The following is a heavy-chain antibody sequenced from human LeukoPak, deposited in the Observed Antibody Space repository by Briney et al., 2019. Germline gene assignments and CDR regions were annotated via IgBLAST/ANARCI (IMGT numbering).Heavy chain of an antibody. CDR1: GFTFSSYW. D-gene: IGHD6-13*01. CDR2: INTDGSST. Sequence: GGSLRLSGAASGFTFSSYWMHWVRQAPGKGLVWVSRINTDGSSTSYADSVKGRFTISRDNAKNTLYLQMNSLRAEDTAVYYCARVSSSSWWALDYWGQGTLVTVSS. CDR3: ARVSSSSWWALDY. V-gene: IGHV3-74*01. J-gene: IGHJ4*02.